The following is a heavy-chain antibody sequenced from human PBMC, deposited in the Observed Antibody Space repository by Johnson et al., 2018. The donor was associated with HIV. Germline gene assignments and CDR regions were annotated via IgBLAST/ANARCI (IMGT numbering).Heavy chain of an antibody. D-gene: IGHD1-26*01. Sequence: VQLVESGGGMVRPGGSLRLSCVASGFTFDDYGMSWVRQAPGKGLEWVSGFTLNGGSTRYAGSVKGRFTISRDNAKESLYLQMNSLGVEDTALYYCARALVGARGDDAFDIWGQGTMVTVSS. CDR3: ARALVGARGDDAFDI. V-gene: IGHV3-20*04. J-gene: IGHJ3*02. CDR1: GFTFDDYG. CDR2: FTLNGGST.